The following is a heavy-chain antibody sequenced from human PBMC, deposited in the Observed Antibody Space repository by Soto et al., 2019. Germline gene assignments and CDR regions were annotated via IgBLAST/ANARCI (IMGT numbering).Heavy chain of an antibody. V-gene: IGHV1-46*01. J-gene: IGHJ6*02. Sequence: GASVKVSCKASGYTFTYYYMHWVRQAPGQGLEWMGLINPGGGSTRYEQKFQGRVTMTRDTSTSTAYMELRSLRSDDTAVYYCARRQWLVGGYYYGMDVWGQGTTVTVSS. CDR2: INPGGGST. CDR1: GYTFTYYY. CDR3: ARRQWLVGGYYYGMDV. D-gene: IGHD6-19*01.